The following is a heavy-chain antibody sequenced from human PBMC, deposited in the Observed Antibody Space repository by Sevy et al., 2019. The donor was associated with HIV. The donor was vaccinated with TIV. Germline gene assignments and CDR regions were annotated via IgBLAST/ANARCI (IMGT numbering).Heavy chain of an antibody. CDR2: FYPGDSVT. CDR3: AIYRSGYFDSSGYYIY. CDR1: GYSFTSHW. V-gene: IGHV5-51*01. D-gene: IGHD3-22*01. Sequence: GEALKISCQGSGYSFTSHWIGWVRHMPGKGLELMGIFYPGDSVTRYSPSFQGQVTFSAVKFISTSYLQWSSLKASDIVMYYCAIYRSGYFDSSGYYIYWGQGTLVTVSS. J-gene: IGHJ4*02.